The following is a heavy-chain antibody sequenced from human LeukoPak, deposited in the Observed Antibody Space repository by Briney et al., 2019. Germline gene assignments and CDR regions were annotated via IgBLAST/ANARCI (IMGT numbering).Heavy chain of an antibody. CDR1: GESTSSGYY. J-gene: IGHJ5*02. CDR3: ARYYDGSGSPRFDP. CDR2: IHHSGSS. V-gene: IGHV4-38-2*02. Sequence: SETLSLTCTVSGESTSSGYYWDWIGQPPGMGLEWIGSIHHSGSSYYNPSLKSRVTISVDTSKNQFSLKLSSVTAADTAVHYCARYYDGSGSPRFDPWGQGTLVTVSS. D-gene: IGHD3-22*01.